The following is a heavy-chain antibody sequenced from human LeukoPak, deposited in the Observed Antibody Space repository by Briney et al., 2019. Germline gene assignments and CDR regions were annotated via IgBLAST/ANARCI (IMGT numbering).Heavy chain of an antibody. CDR2: ISSSGSTI. J-gene: IGHJ6*02. CDR1: GFTFSDYY. Sequence: GGSLRLSCAASGFTFSDYYMSWIRQAPGKGLEWVSYISSSGSTIYYADSVKGRFTISRDNAKNSLYLQMNSLRAEDTAVYYCARERSGGALGYYGMDVWGQGTTVTVSS. CDR3: ARERSGGALGYYGMDV. V-gene: IGHV3-11*01. D-gene: IGHD6-19*01.